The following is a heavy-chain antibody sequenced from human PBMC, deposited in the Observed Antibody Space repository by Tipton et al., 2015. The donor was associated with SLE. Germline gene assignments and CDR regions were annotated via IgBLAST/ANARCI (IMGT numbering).Heavy chain of an antibody. CDR2: ISSSSRYI. D-gene: IGHD3-10*01. CDR3: ARIWFGELWETDY. CDR1: GFIFSDYS. V-gene: IGHV3-21*01. J-gene: IGHJ4*02. Sequence: SLRLSCAASGFIFSDYSMNWVRQAPGKGLEWVSSISSSSRYIYHAESLKGRFTISRDNAKNSLYLQMNSLRAEDTAVYYCARIWFGELWETDYWGQGTLVTVSS.